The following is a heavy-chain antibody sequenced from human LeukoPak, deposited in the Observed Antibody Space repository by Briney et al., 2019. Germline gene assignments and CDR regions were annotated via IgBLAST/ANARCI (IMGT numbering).Heavy chain of an antibody. CDR1: GYTFTSYA. D-gene: IGHD6-13*01. V-gene: IGHV7-4-1*02. J-gene: IGHJ3*02. CDR3: AREGGSWYGRAFDI. Sequence: ASVKVSCKDSGYTFTSYAMNWVRQAPGQGLEWMGWINTNTGNPTYAQGFTGRFVFSLDTSVSTAYLQISSLKAEDTAVYYCAREGGSWYGRAFDIWGQGTMVTVSS. CDR2: INTNTGNP.